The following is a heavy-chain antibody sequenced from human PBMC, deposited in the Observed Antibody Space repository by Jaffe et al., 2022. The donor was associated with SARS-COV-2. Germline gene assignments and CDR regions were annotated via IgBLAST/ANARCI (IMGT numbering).Heavy chain of an antibody. CDR3: AKTYSGTYTHFDY. Sequence: EVQLVESGGGLVKPGGSLRLSCAASGFTFSGYTINWLRQAPGKGLEWVSSISSSSTYINYADSVKGRFTISRDNAKNSLYLQMNSLRAEDTAVYYCAKTYSGTYTHFDYWGQGTLVTVSS. CDR1: GFTFSGYT. J-gene: IGHJ4*02. V-gene: IGHV3-21*02. CDR2: ISSSSTYI. D-gene: IGHD1-26*01.